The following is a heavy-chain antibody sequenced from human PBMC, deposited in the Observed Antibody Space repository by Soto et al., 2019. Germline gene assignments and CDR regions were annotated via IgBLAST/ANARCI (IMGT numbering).Heavy chain of an antibody. CDR2: IYYSGST. Sequence: PSETLSLTCTVSGGSISSGGYYWSWIRQHPGKGLEWIGYIYYSGSTYYNPSLKSRVTISVDTSKNQFSLKLSSVTAADTAVYYCARTTSTYYYDSSEIWGQGTLVTVSS. CDR1: GGSISSGGYY. J-gene: IGHJ4*02. CDR3: ARTTSTYYYDSSEI. V-gene: IGHV4-31*03. D-gene: IGHD3-22*01.